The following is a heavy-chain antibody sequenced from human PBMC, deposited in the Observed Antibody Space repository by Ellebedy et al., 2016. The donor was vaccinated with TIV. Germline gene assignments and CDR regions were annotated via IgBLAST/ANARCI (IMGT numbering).Heavy chain of an antibody. V-gene: IGHV2-70*17. D-gene: IGHD6-19*01. CDR3: ARISSGWGFDY. CDR2: IDLDDDK. Sequence: SGPTLVKPTQTLTLTCTFSGFSLSTSRLSVSWIRQPPGKALEWLARIDLDDDKFYSTSLRNRVTISKDSSENQVVLTMTNMDPEDTATYYCARISSGWGFDYWGQGALVTVSS. CDR1: GFSLSTSRLS. J-gene: IGHJ4*02.